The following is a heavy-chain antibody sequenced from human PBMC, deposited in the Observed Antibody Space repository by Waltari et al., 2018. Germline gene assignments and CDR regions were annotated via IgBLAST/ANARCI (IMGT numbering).Heavy chain of an antibody. V-gene: IGHV6-1*01. CDR2: TYYRSKWYN. Sequence: QVQLQQSGPGLVKPSQTLSLTCAISGDSFSSNRAAWHWIRQSPSRGLEWLGRTYYRSKWYNDYAVSVKSRITINPDTSKNQFSLQLNSVTPEDTAVYYCARDLSVAHGQYYYYYYGMDVWGQGTTVTVSS. CDR1: GDSFSSNRAA. J-gene: IGHJ6*02. CDR3: ARDLSVAHGQYYYYYYGMDV. D-gene: IGHD6-19*01.